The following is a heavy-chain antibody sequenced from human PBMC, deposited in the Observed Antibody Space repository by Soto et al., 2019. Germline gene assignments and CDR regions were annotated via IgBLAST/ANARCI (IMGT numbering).Heavy chain of an antibody. CDR3: TRGPPGGYGMDV. CDR2: IKEAGSDR. J-gene: IGHJ6*02. CDR1: GLTFNSYW. V-gene: IGHV3-7*03. Sequence: GGSLRLSCAASGLTFNSYWMSWVRQAPGKGLEWVANIKEAGSDRYYVDSVKGRFTISRDNAKNSLYLQMEGLRVEDTAVYYCTRGPPGGYGMDVWGQGATVTVSS. D-gene: IGHD3-16*01.